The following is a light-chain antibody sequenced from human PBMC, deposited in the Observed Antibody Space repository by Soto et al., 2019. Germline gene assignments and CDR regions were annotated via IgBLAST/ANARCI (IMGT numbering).Light chain of an antibody. CDR1: QSVGRN. V-gene: IGKV3-15*01. Sequence: ERVMTQSPAPLSVSPGERATLSCRASQSVGRNLAWYQRKPGQGPRLLIYGASTRAADIPARFSGSVSGTEFTLTINSLQPEDFVIYYCQQYNNWPPMSTFGQGTKLEMK. CDR3: QQYNNWPPMST. CDR2: GAS. J-gene: IGKJ2*01.